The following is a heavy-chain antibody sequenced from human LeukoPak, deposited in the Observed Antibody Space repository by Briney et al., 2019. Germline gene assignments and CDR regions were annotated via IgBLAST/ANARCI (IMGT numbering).Heavy chain of an antibody. J-gene: IGHJ4*02. Sequence: SETLSLTCTVSGGSISSGGYYWSWIRQHPGKGLEWIGYIYYSGSTYYNPSLKSRVTISVDTSKNQFSLKLSSVTAAGTAVYYCAREVNYDFWSGYPSYYFDYWGQGTLVTVSS. CDR2: IYYSGST. V-gene: IGHV4-31*03. D-gene: IGHD3-3*01. CDR3: AREVNYDFWSGYPSYYFDY. CDR1: GGSISSGGYY.